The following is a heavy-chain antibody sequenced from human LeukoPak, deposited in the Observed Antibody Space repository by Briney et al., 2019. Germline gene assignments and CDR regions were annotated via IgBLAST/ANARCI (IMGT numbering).Heavy chain of an antibody. J-gene: IGHJ3*02. V-gene: IGHV3-23*01. CDR2: ISGSGGST. D-gene: IGHD3-3*01. CDR1: AFTFSSYA. CDR3: AKGALEWFDLEGPFDI. Sequence: GGSLRLSCAASAFTFSSYAMSWVRQAPGKGLEWVSAISGSGGSTYYADSVKGRFTISRDNSKNTLYLQMNSLRAEDTAVYYCAKGALEWFDLEGPFDIWGQGTLVTVSS.